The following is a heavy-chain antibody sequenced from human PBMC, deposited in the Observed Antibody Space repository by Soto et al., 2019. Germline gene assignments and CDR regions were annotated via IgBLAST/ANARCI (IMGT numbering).Heavy chain of an antibody. J-gene: IGHJ5*02. D-gene: IGHD6-19*01. V-gene: IGHV4-34*01. CDR1: DGCISGYY. CDR3: ASLDFNLDEWLVTRYTGFDP. Sequence: TCGVGDGCISGYYWSRIRKPPGKGLDWIGEINHSGTTNYNPSLKSRVTISVDTTKNQFSLKLSSVTAADTAVYYCASLDFNLDEWLVTRYTGFDPSGQGTLVTVPS. CDR2: INHSGTT.